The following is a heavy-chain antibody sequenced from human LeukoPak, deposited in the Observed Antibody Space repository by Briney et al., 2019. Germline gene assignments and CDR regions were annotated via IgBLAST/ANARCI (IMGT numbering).Heavy chain of an antibody. CDR3: AKARDFCSGGSCYLVPMDV. V-gene: IGHV3-23*01. CDR2: ISGASIIP. J-gene: IGHJ6*02. CDR1: GFNFASYA. Sequence: GGSLRLSCAASGFNFASYAMTWVRQAPGKGLEWVSSISGASIIPHFADSVKGRFPISRDNSKGTLYLQMNSLRAEDTAVYYCAKARDFCSGGSCYLVPMDVWGQGSTVTVSS. D-gene: IGHD2-15*01.